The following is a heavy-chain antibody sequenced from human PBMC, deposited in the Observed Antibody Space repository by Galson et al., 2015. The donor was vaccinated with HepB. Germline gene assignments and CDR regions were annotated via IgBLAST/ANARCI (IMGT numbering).Heavy chain of an antibody. D-gene: IGHD5-18*01. CDR3: ARHFTAMALYGMDV. CDR2: IYYSGST. CDR1: GGSISSSSYY. J-gene: IGHJ6*02. Sequence: SETLSLTCTVSGGSISSSSYYWGWIRQPPGKGLEWIGRIYYSGSTYYNPSLKSRVTISVDTSKNQFSLKLSSGTAADTAVYYCARHFTAMALYGMDVWGQGTTVTVSS. V-gene: IGHV4-39*01.